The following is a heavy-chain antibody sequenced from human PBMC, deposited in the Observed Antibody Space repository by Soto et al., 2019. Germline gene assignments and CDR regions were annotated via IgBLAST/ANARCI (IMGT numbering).Heavy chain of an antibody. D-gene: IGHD7-27*01. CDR1: CGSLSSYY. CDR2: IYYSGNT. V-gene: IGHV4-59*01. CDR3: ARVPGP. J-gene: IGHJ5*02. Sequence: SETLSLTCTVSCGSLSSYYWTWIRQPPGKGLEWIGYIYYSGNTNYNPSLKSRVTISVDTSKNQFSLKLGSVTAADTAVYYCARVPGPWGQGTLVTVS.